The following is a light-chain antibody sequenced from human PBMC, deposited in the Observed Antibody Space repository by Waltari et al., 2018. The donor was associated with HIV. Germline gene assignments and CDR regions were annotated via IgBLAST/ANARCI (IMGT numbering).Light chain of an antibody. CDR1: QNILRS. CDR2: GAS. Sequence: DIQMTQSPSSLSASTGDRITITCRASQNILRSLNWFQQKPGKAPQLLIYGASTLQSGVSSRFSGASSGTDFTLTINRLQPEDFATYYCQQTYIIPLTFGPGTKVDVK. CDR3: QQTYIIPLT. J-gene: IGKJ3*01. V-gene: IGKV1-39*01.